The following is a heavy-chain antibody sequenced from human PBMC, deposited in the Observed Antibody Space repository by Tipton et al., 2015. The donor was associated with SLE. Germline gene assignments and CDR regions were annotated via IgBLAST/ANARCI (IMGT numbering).Heavy chain of an antibody. CDR2: IYYSGTT. D-gene: IGHD1-1*01. J-gene: IGHJ4*02. Sequence: TLSLTCTVSGGSISSSSYYWGWIRQPPGKGLEWIGSIYYSGTTYYNPSLKSRVTIFVDTSKNQFSLKLSSVTAADTAMYFCARSRRLYTSWNGGDFIDYWGQGTLVTVSS. CDR1: GGSISSSSYY. CDR3: ARSRRLYTSWNGGDFIDY. V-gene: IGHV4-39*01.